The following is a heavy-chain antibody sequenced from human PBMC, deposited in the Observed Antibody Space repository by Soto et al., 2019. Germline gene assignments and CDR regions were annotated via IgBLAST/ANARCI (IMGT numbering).Heavy chain of an antibody. CDR1: GFTFSSYA. CDR2: ISYHGSNK. J-gene: IGHJ6*02. Sequence: QVQLVESGEGVVQPGRSLRLSCAASGFTFSSYAMHWVRQAPGKGLEWVAVISYHGSNKYYADSVKGRFTISRDNSNSRLYLQMNSMRAEDTTVYYCAWETVTTMYYYYYGMDVWGQGTTVTVSS. V-gene: IGHV3-30-3*01. D-gene: IGHD4-17*01. CDR3: AWETVTTMYYYYYGMDV.